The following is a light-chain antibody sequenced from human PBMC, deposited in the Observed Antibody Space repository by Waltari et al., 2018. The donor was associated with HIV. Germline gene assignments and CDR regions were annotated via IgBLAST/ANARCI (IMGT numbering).Light chain of an antibody. V-gene: IGLV3-21*04. CDR1: NIERKS. Sequence: SSLLTQPPSVSVAPGNTARITCGGKNIERKSVHWYQQKPGQAPLLVIYYDTDRPSGIPERFSGSNSGNTATLTISRVGDGDEADYYCQVWDSTSDHVLFGGGTRLTVL. CDR3: QVWDSTSDHVL. CDR2: YDT. J-gene: IGLJ2*01.